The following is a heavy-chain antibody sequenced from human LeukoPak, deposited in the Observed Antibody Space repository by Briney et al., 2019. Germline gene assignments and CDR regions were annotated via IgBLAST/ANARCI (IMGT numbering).Heavy chain of an antibody. Sequence: SETLSLTCAVSGYSISSGYYWGWIRQPPGKGLEWIGSIYHSGSTYYNPSLKSRVTISVDTSKNQFSLKLSSVTAADTAVYYCARLNYYDSSGYSKYYFDYWGQGTLVTVSS. V-gene: IGHV4-38-2*01. J-gene: IGHJ4*02. D-gene: IGHD3-22*01. CDR2: IYHSGST. CDR1: GYSISSGYY. CDR3: ARLNYYDSSGYSKYYFDY.